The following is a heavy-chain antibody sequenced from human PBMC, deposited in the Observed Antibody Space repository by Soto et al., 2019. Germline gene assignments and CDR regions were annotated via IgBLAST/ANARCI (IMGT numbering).Heavy chain of an antibody. CDR3: VTYSYGSGSSYYFDY. D-gene: IGHD3-10*01. J-gene: IGHJ4*02. CDR1: GFTFSSYS. Sequence: GGSLRLSCAASGFTFSSYSMNWVRQAPGKGLEWVSYISSSTSTIYYADSVKGRFTISRDNAKNSLYLQMNSLRAEDTAVYYCVTYSYGSGSSYYFDYWGQGTLVTVSS. CDR2: ISSSTSTI. V-gene: IGHV3-48*01.